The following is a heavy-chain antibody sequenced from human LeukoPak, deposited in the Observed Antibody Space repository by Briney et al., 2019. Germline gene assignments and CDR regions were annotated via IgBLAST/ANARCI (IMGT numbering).Heavy chain of an antibody. CDR3: ARAGTCFGGDCYAYIDY. CDR1: GFTFDDYG. CDR2: INWNGGST. D-gene: IGHD2-21*02. V-gene: IGHV3-20*04. J-gene: IGHJ4*02. Sequence: GGSLRLSCAGSGFTFDDYGMSWVRQAPGKGLECVSGINWNGGSTGYADSVKGRFTISRDNAKNSLYLQMNSLRAEDTALYYCARAGTCFGGDCYAYIDYWGQGTLVTVSS.